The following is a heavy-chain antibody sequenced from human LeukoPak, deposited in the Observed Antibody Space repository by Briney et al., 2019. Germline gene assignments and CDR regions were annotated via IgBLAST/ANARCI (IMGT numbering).Heavy chain of an antibody. CDR2: IYYSGST. D-gene: IGHD1-7*01. CDR3: ARQGMLSGTTSYFDY. V-gene: IGHV4-39*01. CDR1: GGSISSSSYY. Sequence: SETLSLTCTVSGGSISSSSYYWGWIRQPPGKGLEWIGSIYYSGSTYYNPSLKSRVTISVDTSKNQSSLKLSSVTAADTAVYYCARQGMLSGTTSYFDYWGQGTLVTVSS. J-gene: IGHJ4*02.